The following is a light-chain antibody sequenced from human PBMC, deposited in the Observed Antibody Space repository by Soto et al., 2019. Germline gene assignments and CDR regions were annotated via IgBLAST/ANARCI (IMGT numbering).Light chain of an antibody. V-gene: IGLV3-1*01. CDR1: KLGDKY. CDR3: QAWDSSTVV. Sequence: SYELTQPPSVSVSPGQTASITCSGDKLGDKYACWYQQKPGQSPVLVIYQDSKRPSGIPERFSGSNSWKTATLPISGRQAMDEADYYCQAWDSSTVVFGGGTQLTVL. J-gene: IGLJ2*01. CDR2: QDS.